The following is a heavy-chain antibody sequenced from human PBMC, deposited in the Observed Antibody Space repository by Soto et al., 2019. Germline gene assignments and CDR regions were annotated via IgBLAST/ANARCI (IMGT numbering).Heavy chain of an antibody. V-gene: IGHV4-59*01. CDR2: IYYSGST. J-gene: IGHJ3*02. CDR3: ARYRRTIFGVVNDAFDI. CDR1: GGSISSYY. Sequence: SETLSLTCTVSGGSISSYYWSWIRQPPGKGLEWIGYIYYSGSTNYNPSLKSRVTISVDTSKNQFSLKLSSVTAADTAVYYCARYRRTIFGVVNDAFDIWGQGTMVTVSS. D-gene: IGHD3-3*01.